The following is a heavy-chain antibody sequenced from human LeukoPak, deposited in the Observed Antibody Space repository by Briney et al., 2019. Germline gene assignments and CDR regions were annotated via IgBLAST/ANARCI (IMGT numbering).Heavy chain of an antibody. Sequence: PGGSLRLSRAASVFTLSSSAVHWVRDAPGKGREWVAYVQNDGSDKYYADSVKCRFTVSRDNSKNTLFLQMNSLRPEDTAEYFCAKESKGTVNTARVSLWYNWLGPWGQGTLVTVSS. V-gene: IGHV3-30*02. J-gene: IGHJ5*02. CDR2: VQNDGSDK. CDR1: VFTLSSSA. CDR3: AKESKGTVNTARVSLWYNWLGP. D-gene: IGHD4-17*01.